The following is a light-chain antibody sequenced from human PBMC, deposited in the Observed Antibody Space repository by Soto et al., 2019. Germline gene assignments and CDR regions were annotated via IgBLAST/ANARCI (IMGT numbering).Light chain of an antibody. CDR1: QTIGPY. CDR3: QQSYSNPLT. J-gene: IGKJ4*01. Sequence: DIQMTQSPSSLSASVGDRVSITCRASQTIGPYLNWYQQKPGEAPKVLIYAASSLQAGVPSRFSGSGSGTDFTLTNSSLQPEDFATYYCQQSYSNPLTFGGGTKVEIK. V-gene: IGKV1-39*01. CDR2: AAS.